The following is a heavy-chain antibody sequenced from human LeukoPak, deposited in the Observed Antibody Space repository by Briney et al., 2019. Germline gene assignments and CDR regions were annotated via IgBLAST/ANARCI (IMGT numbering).Heavy chain of an antibody. D-gene: IGHD6-13*01. J-gene: IGHJ4*02. Sequence: SQTLSLTCTVSGDSISDGDYYWSWIRQPPGKGLEWLGYIYYSGGTYYNPSLKSRLTISVDTSRNQFSLKLSSVTAADTAVYYCARAWTSAGRFDFWGQGTLVPVSS. V-gene: IGHV4-30-4*01. CDR2: IYYSGGT. CDR1: GDSISDGDYY. CDR3: ARAWTSAGRFDF.